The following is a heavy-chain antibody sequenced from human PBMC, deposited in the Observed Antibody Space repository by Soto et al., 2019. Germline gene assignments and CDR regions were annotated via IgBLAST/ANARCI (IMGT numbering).Heavy chain of an antibody. CDR2: IWYDGSNK. D-gene: IGHD6-13*01. CDR1: GFTFSSYG. V-gene: IGHV3-33*01. J-gene: IGHJ6*02. Sequence: PGGSLRLSCAASGFTFSSYGMHWVRQAPGKGLEWVAVIWYDGSNKYYADSVKGRFTISRDNSKNTLYLQMNSLRAEDTAVYYCARDLRAAAGTKAYYYYKGMDVWGQGTTVTVSS. CDR3: ARDLRAAAGTKAYYYYKGMDV.